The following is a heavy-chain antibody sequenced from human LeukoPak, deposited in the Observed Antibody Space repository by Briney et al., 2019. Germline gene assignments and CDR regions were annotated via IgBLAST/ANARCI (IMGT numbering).Heavy chain of an antibody. CDR2: IYHSGST. J-gene: IGHJ4*02. D-gene: IGHD5/OR15-5a*01. Sequence: PSDTLSLTCAVSGYSISSGNWWGWIRQPPGKGLEWIGYIYHSGSTYYNPSLKSRVTMSVDTSKNQFSLNLSSVTAADTAVYYCARMTSVGVSEDWGQGTLVTVSS. V-gene: IGHV4-28*01. CDR1: GYSISSGNW. CDR3: ARMTSVGVSED.